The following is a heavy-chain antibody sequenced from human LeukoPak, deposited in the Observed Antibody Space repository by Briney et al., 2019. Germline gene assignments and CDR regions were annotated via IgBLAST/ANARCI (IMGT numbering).Heavy chain of an antibody. D-gene: IGHD3-22*01. CDR3: ARDDHYDSSGFFY. Sequence: ASVKVSCKASGYTFTGYYMHWVRRAPGQGLEWMGWINPNSGGTNYAQKFQGRVTMTRDTSISTAYMELSRLRSDDTAVYYCARDDHYDSSGFFYWGQGTLVTVSS. V-gene: IGHV1-2*02. CDR2: INPNSGGT. J-gene: IGHJ4*02. CDR1: GYTFTGYY.